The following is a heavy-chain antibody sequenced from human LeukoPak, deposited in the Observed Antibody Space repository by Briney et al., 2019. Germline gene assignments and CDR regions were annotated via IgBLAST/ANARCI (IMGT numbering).Heavy chain of an antibody. CDR3: ARESAMIVVVTSDDAFDI. CDR2: IYYSGST. V-gene: IGHV4-39*07. J-gene: IGHJ3*02. D-gene: IGHD3-22*01. Sequence: SETLSLTCTVSRGSIDTNNYYWGWIRQPPGKGLEWIGSIYYSGSTYYNPSLKSRVTISVDTSKNQFSLKLSSVTAADTAVYYCARESAMIVVVTSDDAFDIWGQGTMVTVSS. CDR1: RGSIDTNNYY.